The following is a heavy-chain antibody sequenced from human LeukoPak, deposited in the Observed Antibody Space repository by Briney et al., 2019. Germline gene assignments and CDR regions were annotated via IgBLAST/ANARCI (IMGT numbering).Heavy chain of an antibody. Sequence: KISCKGSGGTFSSYAISWVRQAPGQGLEWMGGIIPIFGTANYAQKFQGRVTITADKSTSTAYMELSSLRSEDTAVYYCAGSTMVPSLWFDPWGQGTLVTVSS. V-gene: IGHV1-69*06. CDR2: IIPIFGTA. CDR1: GGTFSSYA. D-gene: IGHD3-10*01. J-gene: IGHJ5*02. CDR3: AGSTMVPSLWFDP.